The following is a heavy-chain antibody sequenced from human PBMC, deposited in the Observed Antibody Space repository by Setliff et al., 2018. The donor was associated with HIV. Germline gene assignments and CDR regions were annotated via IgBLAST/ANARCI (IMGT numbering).Heavy chain of an antibody. D-gene: IGHD3-22*01. CDR2: INSDGSST. Sequence: GGSLRLSCAASGFTFSSYWMHWVRQAPGKGLVWVSRINSDGSSTSYTDSVKGRFTISRDNAKNTLYLQMNSLRVEDTAIYYCVRDFTTGNTPGDDFDYGGQG. CDR1: GFTFSSYW. J-gene: IGHJ4*02. CDR3: VRDFTTGNTPGDDFDY. V-gene: IGHV3-74*01.